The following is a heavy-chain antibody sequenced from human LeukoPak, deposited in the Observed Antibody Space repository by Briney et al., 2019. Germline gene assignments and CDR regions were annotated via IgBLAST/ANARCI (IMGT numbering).Heavy chain of an antibody. CDR2: ISYDGSNK. J-gene: IGHJ6*02. CDR3: ASMVFSLQGSLYCGGDCYYYGMDA. CDR1: GFTFSSYA. D-gene: IGHD2-21*01. Sequence: GRSLRLSGAASGFTFSSYAMHWVRQAPGKGLEWVAVISYDGSNKYYADSVKGRFTISRDNSKNTLYLQMNSLRAEDTAVYYCASMVFSLQGSLYCGGDCYYYGMDAWGQGTTVTVSS. V-gene: IGHV3-30*04.